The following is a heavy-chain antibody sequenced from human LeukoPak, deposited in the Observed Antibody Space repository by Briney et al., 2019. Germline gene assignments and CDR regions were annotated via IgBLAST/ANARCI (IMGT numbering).Heavy chain of an antibody. J-gene: IGHJ4*02. D-gene: IGHD2-8*01. Sequence: QAGGSLRLSCAASGFTFTSYAMSWVRQAPGKGLEWVSAITGRGGGTNYADSVKGRFTISRDNSKNTLYLQVNSLRAEDTAVYYCAKDPNNGPPYYFDSWGQGTLVTVSS. CDR3: AKDPNNGPPYYFDS. CDR2: ITGRGGGT. CDR1: GFTFTSYA. V-gene: IGHV3-23*01.